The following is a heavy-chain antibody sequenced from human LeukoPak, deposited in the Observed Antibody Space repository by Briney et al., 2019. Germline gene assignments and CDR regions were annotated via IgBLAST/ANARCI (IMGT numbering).Heavy chain of an antibody. V-gene: IGHV4-59*01. CDR1: GGSISTYY. CDR2: IHSSGNT. J-gene: IGHJ5*02. D-gene: IGHD2-15*01. CDR3: ARVGRYCSGGSCYGENWFDP. Sequence: SETLSLTCTVSGGSISTYYWTWIRQPPGKGLEWIGYIHSSGNTRYNPSLRSRVTMSVETSKNQFSLRLTSVTPADTAVYYCARVGRYCSGGSCYGENWFDPWGQGTLVTVSS.